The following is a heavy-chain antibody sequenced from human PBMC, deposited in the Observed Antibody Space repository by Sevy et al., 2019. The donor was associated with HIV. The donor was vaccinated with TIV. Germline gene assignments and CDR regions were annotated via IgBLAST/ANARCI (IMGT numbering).Heavy chain of an antibody. V-gene: IGHV3-21*01. D-gene: IGHD5-12*01. Sequence: GGSLRLSCAASGFTFSSYSMNWVRQAPGKGLEWVSSISSSSSYIYYADSVKGRFTISRDNAKNSLYLQMNSLRAEDTAVYYGARASRDGYKKFDYWGQGTLVTVSS. J-gene: IGHJ4*02. CDR1: GFTFSSYS. CDR3: ARASRDGYKKFDY. CDR2: ISSSSSYI.